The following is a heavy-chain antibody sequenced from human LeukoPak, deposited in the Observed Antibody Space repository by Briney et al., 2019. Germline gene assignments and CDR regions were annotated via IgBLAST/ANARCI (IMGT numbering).Heavy chain of an antibody. D-gene: IGHD1-14*01. CDR1: GLTVITND. V-gene: IGHV3-53*01. Sequence: PGGSLRLSCAASGLTVITNDMTWVRQAPGKGLEWVSVLYSDGNTKYADSVQSRFTISRDNSKNTLYLEMNSLSPDDTAVYYCARGVEPLAANTLAYWGQGTLVTVSS. CDR2: LYSDGNT. J-gene: IGHJ4*02. CDR3: ARGVEPLAANTLAY.